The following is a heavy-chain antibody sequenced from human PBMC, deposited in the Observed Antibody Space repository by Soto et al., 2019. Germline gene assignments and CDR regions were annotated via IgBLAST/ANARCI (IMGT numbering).Heavy chain of an antibody. D-gene: IGHD2-15*01. CDR2: IYPGDSDT. J-gene: IGHJ4*02. Sequence: PGESLKISCKGSGYSFTSYWIGWVRQMPGKGLEWVGIIYPGDSDTRYSPSFQGQVTISADKSISTAYLQWSSLKASDTAMYYCARGYCSGGSCYSRLYFDYWGRGTLVTVSS. V-gene: IGHV5-51*01. CDR1: GYSFTSYW. CDR3: ARGYCSGGSCYSRLYFDY.